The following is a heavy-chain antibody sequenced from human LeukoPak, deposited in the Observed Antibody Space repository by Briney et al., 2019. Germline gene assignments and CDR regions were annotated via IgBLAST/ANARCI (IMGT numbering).Heavy chain of an antibody. CDR2: IYPGDSDT. J-gene: IGHJ4*02. V-gene: IGHV5-51*01. D-gene: IGHD3-22*01. CDR3: ARRGADRNSGYPFDY. CDR1: GYSFTRYW. Sequence: GESLKISCKGSGYSFTRYWIGWVRQMPGKGLEWMGIIYPGDSDTRYSPSFQGQVTISADKSISTAYLQWISLKASDSAMFYCARRGADRNSGYPFDYWGQGTLLTVSS.